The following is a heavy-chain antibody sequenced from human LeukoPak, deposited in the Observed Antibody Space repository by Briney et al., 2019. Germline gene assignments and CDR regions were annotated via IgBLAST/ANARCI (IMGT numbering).Heavy chain of an antibody. V-gene: IGHV1-69*13. Sequence: SVKVSCKASGGTFKNYAINWVRQAPGQGLEWMGGIIPIFGTANYAQKFQGRVTITADESTSTAYMELSSLRSEDTAVYYCARGLIAAAGMEMDYYYYYMDVWGKGTTVTVSS. CDR3: ARGLIAAAGMEMDYYYYYMDV. CDR1: GGTFKNYA. J-gene: IGHJ6*03. D-gene: IGHD6-13*01. CDR2: IIPIFGTA.